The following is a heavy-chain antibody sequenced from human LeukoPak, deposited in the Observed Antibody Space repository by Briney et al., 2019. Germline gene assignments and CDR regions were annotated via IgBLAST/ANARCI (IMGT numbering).Heavy chain of an antibody. CDR3: ARGSTSMVNGEYFEDY. CDR2: ISSSSSYI. D-gene: IGHD5-18*01. CDR1: GFTFSSYS. V-gene: IGHV3-21*01. J-gene: IGHJ4*02. Sequence: GGSLRLSCAASGFTFSSYSMNWVRQAPGEGLEWVSSISSSSSYIYYADSVKGRFTISRDNAKNSLYLQMNSLRAEDTAVYYCARGSTSMVNGEYFEDYWGQGTLVTVSS.